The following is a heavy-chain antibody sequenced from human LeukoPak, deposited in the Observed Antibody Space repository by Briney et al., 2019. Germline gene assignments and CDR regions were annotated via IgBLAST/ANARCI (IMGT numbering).Heavy chain of an antibody. D-gene: IGHD3-10*01. J-gene: IGHJ4*02. V-gene: IGHV3-30-3*01. Sequence: GGSLRLSCAASGFIFGGYAMHWVRQAPGKGLQWLAVISYDGGKTYYADSVEGRFTISRDNAKNSLYLQMNSLRAEDTAVYYCAGGRGFWGQGTLVTVSS. CDR3: AGGRGF. CDR1: GFIFGGYA. CDR2: ISYDGGKT.